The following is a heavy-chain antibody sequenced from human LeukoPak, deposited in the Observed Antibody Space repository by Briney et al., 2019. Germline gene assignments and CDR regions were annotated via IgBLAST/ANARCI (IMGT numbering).Heavy chain of an antibody. V-gene: IGHV4-30-2*01. D-gene: IGHD5-24*01. CDR3: ARAERGRDGYNLDDGMDV. CDR1: GGSISSGGYS. J-gene: IGHJ6*02. Sequence: PSETLSLTCAVSGGSISSGGYSWSWIRQPPGKGLEWIGYIYHSGSTYSNPSLKSRVTISVDRSKNQFSLKLSSVTAADTAVYYCARAERGRDGYNLDDGMDVWGQGTTVTVSS. CDR2: IYHSGST.